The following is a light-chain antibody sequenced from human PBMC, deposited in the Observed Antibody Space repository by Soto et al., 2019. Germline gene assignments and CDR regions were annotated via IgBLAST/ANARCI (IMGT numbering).Light chain of an antibody. V-gene: IGKV1-6*01. J-gene: IGKJ1*01. Sequence: AIQMTQSPSSLSASVGDRVTITCLASQCTRNDLGWYQQKPGKAPKRLIYAASSLQSGAQSRFSGSGSRTDFTLLISSMQSEDCATGYCLQDYNYPWTFGQGTKVEIK. CDR2: AAS. CDR1: QCTRND. CDR3: LQDYNYPWT.